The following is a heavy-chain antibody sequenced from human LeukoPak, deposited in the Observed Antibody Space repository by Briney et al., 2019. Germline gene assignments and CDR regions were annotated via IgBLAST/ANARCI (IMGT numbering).Heavy chain of an antibody. CDR3: ARGLGDYFDFDY. CDR2: FGTRSTSI. V-gene: IGHV3-21*01. J-gene: IGHJ4*02. CDR1: GFTFSGYS. Sequence: PGGSLRLSCTASGFTFSGYSMNWIRQAPGKGLEWVSSFGTRSTSIYHAGSVKGRFAISRDNAKNSLYLQMNSLRAEDTAVYYCARGLGDYFDFDYWGQGTLVTVSS. D-gene: IGHD4-17*01.